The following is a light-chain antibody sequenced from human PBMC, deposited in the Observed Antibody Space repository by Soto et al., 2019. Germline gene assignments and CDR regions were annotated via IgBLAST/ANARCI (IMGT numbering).Light chain of an antibody. Sequence: EMFITQSSPTLSLSPGERATLSCRASQSVSSYLAWYQQKPGQAPRLLIYDTSNRATGIPARFSGSGSGTDFTLTISSLVPEDFGVYSCLQRSHWTPWEFGQGTRLDI. CDR1: QSVSSY. CDR2: DTS. V-gene: IGKV3-11*01. CDR3: LQRSHWTPWE. J-gene: IGKJ1*01.